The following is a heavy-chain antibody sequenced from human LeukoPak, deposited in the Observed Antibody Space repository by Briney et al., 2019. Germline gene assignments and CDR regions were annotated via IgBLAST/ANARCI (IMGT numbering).Heavy chain of an antibody. Sequence: GGSLRLSCAASGFTFSSYAMHWVRQAPGKGLEWVAVISYDGSNKYYADSVKGRFTISRDNSKNTLYLQMNSLRAEDTAVYYCAKGIAVAGSYRNGLDYWGQGTLVTVSS. CDR2: ISYDGSNK. D-gene: IGHD6-19*01. J-gene: IGHJ4*02. CDR3: AKGIAVAGSYRNGLDY. CDR1: GFTFSSYA. V-gene: IGHV3-30-3*01.